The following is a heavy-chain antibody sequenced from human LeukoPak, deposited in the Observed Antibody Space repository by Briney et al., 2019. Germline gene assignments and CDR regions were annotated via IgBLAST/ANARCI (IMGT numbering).Heavy chain of an antibody. D-gene: IGHD3-10*01. CDR1: GGSISSGDYS. CDR3: ARRSYYSGSGSPPRY. Sequence: SETLSLTCAVSGGSISSGDYSWSWIRQPPGKGLEWIGYIYYTDTYYNPSLKSRVTISVDTSKNQFSLKLSSVTAADTAVYYCARRSYYSGSGSPPRYWGQGTLVTVSS. CDR2: IYYTDT. V-gene: IGHV4-30-4*07. J-gene: IGHJ4*02.